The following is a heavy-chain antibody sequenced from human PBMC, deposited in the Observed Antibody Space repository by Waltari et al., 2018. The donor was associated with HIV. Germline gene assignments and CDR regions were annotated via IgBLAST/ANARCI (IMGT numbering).Heavy chain of an antibody. V-gene: IGHV1-69*08. J-gene: IGHJ5*01. CDR3: ATPAAKGTWFAS. Sequence: QVRLVQSGDEVRKSGSSVKISCEAFGVTSNTLPVNWVRQAPGEGLEWVGILEWMGRSLPILGAPAYSQRLRGRVTLSADTATNTAFLQLSSLRSDDTAVYYCATPAAKGTWFASWGKGSQIIVSS. CDR1: GVTSNTLP. D-gene: IGHD3-10*01. CDR2: SLPILGAP.